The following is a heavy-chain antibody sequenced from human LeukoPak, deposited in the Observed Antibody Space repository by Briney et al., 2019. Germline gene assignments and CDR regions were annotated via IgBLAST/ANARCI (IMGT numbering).Heavy chain of an antibody. Sequence: ASVKVSCKASGYTFTGYYMRWVRQAPGQGLEWMGRINPNSGGTNYAQKFQGGVTMTRDTSISTAYMELSRLRSDDTAVYYCARVRSSSSRPPFDYWGQGTLVTVSS. CDR1: GYTFTGYY. J-gene: IGHJ4*02. CDR2: INPNSGGT. V-gene: IGHV1-2*06. CDR3: ARVRSSSSRPPFDY. D-gene: IGHD6-6*01.